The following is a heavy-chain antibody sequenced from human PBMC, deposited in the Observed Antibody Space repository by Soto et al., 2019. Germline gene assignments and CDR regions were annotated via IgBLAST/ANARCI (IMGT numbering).Heavy chain of an antibody. J-gene: IGHJ4*02. D-gene: IGHD3-16*01. Sequence: QVQLVQSGAEVKKPGASVKVSCKASGYTFTGYYIHWVRQAPGQGLEWMGWFAPNNGGTNYAQNFQGRVAMTSDTSISTAYMELSSLRSDDTAVYYCAREVGGGRQYYFDYWGQGTLVTVSS. CDR2: FAPNNGGT. V-gene: IGHV1-2*02. CDR3: AREVGGGRQYYFDY. CDR1: GYTFTGYY.